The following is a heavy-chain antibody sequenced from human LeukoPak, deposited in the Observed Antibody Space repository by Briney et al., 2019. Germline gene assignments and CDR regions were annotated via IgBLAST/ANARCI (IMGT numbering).Heavy chain of an antibody. CDR3: ARDPGSTSATDYFDY. Sequence: PGGSLRLSCAASGFSFTNYALSWVRQPPGKGLEWVSAISGSGGTTYYADSVKGRFTISRDNAKNSLYLQMNSLRAEDTAVYYCARDPGSTSATDYFDYWGQGTLVSISS. V-gene: IGHV3-23*01. CDR1: GFSFTNYA. D-gene: IGHD2-2*01. J-gene: IGHJ4*02. CDR2: ISGSGGTT.